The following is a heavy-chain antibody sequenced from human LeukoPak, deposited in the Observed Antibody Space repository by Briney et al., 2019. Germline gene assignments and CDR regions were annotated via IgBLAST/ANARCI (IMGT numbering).Heavy chain of an antibody. D-gene: IGHD6-19*01. J-gene: IGHJ6*03. CDR1: GFTFSSFG. CDR2: ISGSGGIT. CDR3: AKPSTAGPRPYYYYYMDV. V-gene: IGHV3-23*01. Sequence: GGTLRLSCAASGFTFSSFGMSWVRQAPGKGLEWVSTISGSGGITYYADSVKGRFTISRDISKNTLYLQMNSLRTEDTAVYYCAKPSTAGPRPYYYYYMDVWGKGTTVTISS.